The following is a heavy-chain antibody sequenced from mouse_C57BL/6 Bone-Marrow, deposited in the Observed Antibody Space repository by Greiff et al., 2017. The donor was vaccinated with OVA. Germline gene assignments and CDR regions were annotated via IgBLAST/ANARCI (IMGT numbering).Heavy chain of an antibody. CDR3: EGAAHCFDY. D-gene: IGHD6-1*01. CDR1: GYTFTSYW. Sequence: QVQLQQPGAELVKPGASVNFSCKASGYTFTSYWFPWLKQRPGQGLEWIGMFHPNSGSTNYNEKFKSKATLTVDKSSSTAYMQLSSLTSEDSAVYYGEGAAHCFDYWGQGTTLTVSS. CDR2: FHPNSGST. J-gene: IGHJ2*01. V-gene: IGHV1-64*01.